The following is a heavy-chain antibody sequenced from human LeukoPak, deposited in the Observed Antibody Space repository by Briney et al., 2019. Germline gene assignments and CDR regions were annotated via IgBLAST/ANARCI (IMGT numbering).Heavy chain of an antibody. J-gene: IGHJ4*02. D-gene: IGHD5/OR15-5a*01. CDR3: ARGDGVYVY. Sequence: GGSLRLSCAASGFTFSSYSMTWVRQAPGQGLEWVSVIYFGGTTYYADSVKGRFTISRDNSKNTVYLQTNSLRVEDTAVYYCARGDGVYVYWGQGTLVTVSS. CDR2: IYFGGTT. V-gene: IGHV3-53*01. CDR1: GFTFSSYS.